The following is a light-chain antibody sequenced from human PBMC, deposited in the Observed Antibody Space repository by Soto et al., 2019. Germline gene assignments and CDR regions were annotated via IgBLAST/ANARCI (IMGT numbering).Light chain of an antibody. Sequence: QSVLTQPASVSGSPGQSITISCTGTSSDVGGYSYVSWYQQHPGRAPKLMIYEINKRPSGVPDRFSGSKSGNTASLTVSGLQAEDEADYYCSSFAGSNNFPYVFGTGTKLTVL. V-gene: IGLV2-8*01. J-gene: IGLJ1*01. CDR2: EIN. CDR3: SSFAGSNNFPYV. CDR1: SSDVGGYSY.